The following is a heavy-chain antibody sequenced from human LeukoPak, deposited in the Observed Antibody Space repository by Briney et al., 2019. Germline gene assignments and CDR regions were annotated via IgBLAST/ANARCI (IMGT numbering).Heavy chain of an antibody. CDR3: ARWGSSGFDY. CDR1: GGSISGYF. D-gene: IGHD3-22*01. J-gene: IGHJ4*02. Sequence: SETLSLTCTVSGGSISGYFWSWIRQPPGKGLQWIGYIYYSGSTNYNPSLKSRVTISVDASNNQFSLKLSSVTAADTAVYYCARWGSSGFDYWGQGTLVTVSS. V-gene: IGHV4-59*01. CDR2: IYYSGST.